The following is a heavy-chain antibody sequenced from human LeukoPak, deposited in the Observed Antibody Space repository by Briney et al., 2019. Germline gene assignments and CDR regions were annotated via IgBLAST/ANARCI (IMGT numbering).Heavy chain of an antibody. CDR3: AKDLVTGSLDY. D-gene: IGHD3-10*01. CDR2: VSYDDNIK. V-gene: IGHV3-30*18. J-gene: IGHJ4*02. CDR1: GFRFSSYG. Sequence: GGSLRLSCAASGFRFSSYGMHWVRQAPGKGLEWVAVVSYDDNIKKYADSVKGRFTISRDDSKNTLYLQMNSLRAEDTAIYYCAKDLVTGSLDYWGQGTLVTVSS.